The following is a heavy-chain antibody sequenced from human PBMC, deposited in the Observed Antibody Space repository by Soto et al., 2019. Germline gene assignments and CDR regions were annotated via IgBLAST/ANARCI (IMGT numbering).Heavy chain of an antibody. CDR3: ARGLLYATTYLDY. Sequence: QVQLVQSGAEVKKPGSSVKVSCKASGDTFTTNSLNWVRQAPGQGLEWMGGIIPVVGTTKYAQKYQERVTITGDKSTNTAYMELSSLRSDDTAVYYCARGLLYATTYLDYWGQGTPVTVSS. CDR1: GDTFTTNS. CDR2: IIPVVGTT. J-gene: IGHJ4*02. V-gene: IGHV1-69*06. D-gene: IGHD2-8*01.